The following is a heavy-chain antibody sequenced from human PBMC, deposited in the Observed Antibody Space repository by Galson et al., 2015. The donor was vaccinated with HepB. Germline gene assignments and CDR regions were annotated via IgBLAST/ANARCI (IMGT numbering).Heavy chain of an antibody. Sequence: SLRLSCAASGITFSNYWMNWVRQAPGKGLEWVAVISYDGSNKYYADSVKGRFTISRDNSKNTLYLQMNSLRAEDTAVYYCAGTWIQLWYGIDYWGQGTLVTVSS. CDR2: ISYDGSNK. CDR1: GITFSNYW. V-gene: IGHV3-30*03. CDR3: AGTWIQLWYGIDY. J-gene: IGHJ4*02. D-gene: IGHD5-18*01.